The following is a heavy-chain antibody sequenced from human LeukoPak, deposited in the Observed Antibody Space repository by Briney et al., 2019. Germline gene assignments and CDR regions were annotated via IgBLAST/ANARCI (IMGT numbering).Heavy chain of an antibody. CDR3: ARELSTDWPGFDS. V-gene: IGHV4-4*07. J-gene: IGHJ4*02. CDR2: IYSSGST. D-gene: IGHD3-9*01. CDR1: VFSISDYY. Sequence: SETLSLTCTVSVFSISDYYWSWIRQPAGKGLEWIGRIYSSGSTNYNPSLKSRVTMSANKSKSQFSLKMSSVTAAATAVCYCARELSTDWPGFDSWGQGTLVTVSS.